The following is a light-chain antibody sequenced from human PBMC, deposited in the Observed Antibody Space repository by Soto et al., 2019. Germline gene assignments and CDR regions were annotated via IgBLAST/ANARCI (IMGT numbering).Light chain of an antibody. CDR3: HQYYSPPFA. V-gene: IGKV4-1*01. Sequence: IVMTQSPDSLGVSLGERATINCKSNQTILYGSNNKNYLSWYQQKPGQPPKLLIYWASTRKYGVPERFSGRGSGTDFTLSITNLQAEDVAVYDCHQYYSPPFAFGPGTKVHL. CDR1: QTILYGSNNKNY. CDR2: WAS. J-gene: IGKJ3*01.